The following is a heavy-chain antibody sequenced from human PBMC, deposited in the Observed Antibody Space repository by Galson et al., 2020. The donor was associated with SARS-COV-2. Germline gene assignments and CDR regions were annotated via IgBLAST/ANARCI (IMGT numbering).Heavy chain of an antibody. Sequence: GGSLRLSCAASGFTFSSYATHWVRQAPGKGLEWVAVISYDGSNKYYADSVKGRFTISRDNSKNTLYLQMNSLRAEDTAVYYCAREGTWGSSGYYYGGAFDIWDQGTMVTVSS. J-gene: IGHJ3*02. CDR2: ISYDGSNK. CDR3: AREGTWGSSGYYYGGAFDI. CDR1: GFTFSSYA. D-gene: IGHD3-22*01. V-gene: IGHV3-30*04.